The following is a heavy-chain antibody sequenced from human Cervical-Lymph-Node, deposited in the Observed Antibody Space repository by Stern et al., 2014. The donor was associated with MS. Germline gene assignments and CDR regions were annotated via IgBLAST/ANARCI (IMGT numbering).Heavy chain of an antibody. CDR2: IIPMFGTT. CDR1: GGTFSDV. CDR3: ATTFH. J-gene: IGHJ4*02. Sequence: QVQLVKSGPEVKKPGSSVKLSCKASGGTFSDVINWVRQAPGQGLDWMGGIIPMFGTTNYAQKFQGRVKITADESMTTGYMELTSLTSEDTALYYWATTFHWGQGTLITVSS. V-gene: IGHV1-69*01. D-gene: IGHD3-16*01.